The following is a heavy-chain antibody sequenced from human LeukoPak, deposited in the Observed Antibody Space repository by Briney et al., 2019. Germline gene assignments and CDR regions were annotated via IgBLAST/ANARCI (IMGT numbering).Heavy chain of an antibody. CDR2: ISGSGGST. CDR3: AKGGGSKAYFDY. D-gene: IGHD1-26*01. CDR1: GFTFSSYA. Sequence: GGSLRLSCAAAGFTFSSYAMSWVRQAPGKGLDWVSTISGSGGSTYYADSVKGRFTISRDNSKNTLYLQMNSLRAEDTAVYYCAKGGGSKAYFDYWGQGTLVTVSS. V-gene: IGHV3-23*01. J-gene: IGHJ4*02.